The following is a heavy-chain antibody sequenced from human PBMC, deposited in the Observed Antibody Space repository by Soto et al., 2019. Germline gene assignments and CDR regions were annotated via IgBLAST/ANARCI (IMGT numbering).Heavy chain of an antibody. V-gene: IGHV3-48*03. Sequence: EVQLVESGGGLVQPGGSLRLSCAASGFAFSNYEMNWVRQAPGKGLEWVSYISLSGSTIYYAYSVKGRFTISRDDAQNSLYLQMDSLMAADTAVYYCARGSFSALPTFFDYWGQVTLGTVSS. CDR3: ARGSFSALPTFFDY. D-gene: IGHD3-16*01. CDR2: ISLSGSTI. J-gene: IGHJ4*02. CDR1: GFAFSNYE.